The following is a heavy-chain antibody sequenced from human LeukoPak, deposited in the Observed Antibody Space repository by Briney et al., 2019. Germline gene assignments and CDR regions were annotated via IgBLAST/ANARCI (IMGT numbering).Heavy chain of an antibody. CDR2: IHHSGNH. J-gene: IGHJ4*02. D-gene: IGHD3-22*01. CDR3: GIYYYNSSGYHDY. V-gene: IGHV4-30-2*01. Sequence: SETLSVTCAVSGGSISSGGYSWTWIRQPPGKGLEWIGYIHHSGNHFYNPSLKSRVTISGDRSKNQFSLNLNSVTAADTAVYYCGIYYYNSSGYHDYWGQGALVTVSS. CDR1: GGSISSGGYS.